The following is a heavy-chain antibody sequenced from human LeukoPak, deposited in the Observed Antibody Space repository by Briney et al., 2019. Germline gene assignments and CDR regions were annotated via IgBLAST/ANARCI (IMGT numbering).Heavy chain of an antibody. CDR3: ARDGDYNSTGGVDY. V-gene: IGHV3-11*05. J-gene: IGHJ4*02. CDR2: ISSSSSFT. D-gene: IGHD3-22*01. Sequence: GGSLRLSCAASGFTFSDYYMSWIRQAPGKGREWVSYISSSSSFTNYADSVWGRFTISRDNAENSLFLQMNSLRAEDTAVYYCARDGDYNSTGGVDYWGQGTLVTVSS. CDR1: GFTFSDYY.